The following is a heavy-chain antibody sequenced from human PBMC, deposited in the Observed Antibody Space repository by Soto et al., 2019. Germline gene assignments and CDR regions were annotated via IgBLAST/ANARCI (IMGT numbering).Heavy chain of an antibody. Sequence: EVQLVESGGGLVQPGGSLRLSCAASGFTFSSYSMNWVRQAPGKGLEWVSYISSSSSTIYYADSVKGRFTISRDNAKNSLYLQMNRLGDEDTAVYYCASLSGYSSSWYYYYYGMDVWGQGTTVTVSS. V-gene: IGHV3-48*02. CDR2: ISSSSSTI. CDR3: ASLSGYSSSWYYYYYGMDV. J-gene: IGHJ6*02. CDR1: GFTFSSYS. D-gene: IGHD6-13*01.